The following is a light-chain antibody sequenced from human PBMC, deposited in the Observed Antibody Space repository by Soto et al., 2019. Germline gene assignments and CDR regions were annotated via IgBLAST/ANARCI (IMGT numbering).Light chain of an antibody. CDR1: QSITTF. Sequence: DIQMTQSPSTLSASIGDRVTITCRASQSITTFLAWYQQKPGKAPQILIYDASKLEPGVPSRLSGNGSGTEFTLTISSLQPDDFATYYCQQYNTYSTFGQGTRLEIK. V-gene: IGKV1-5*01. J-gene: IGKJ5*01. CDR2: DAS. CDR3: QQYNTYST.